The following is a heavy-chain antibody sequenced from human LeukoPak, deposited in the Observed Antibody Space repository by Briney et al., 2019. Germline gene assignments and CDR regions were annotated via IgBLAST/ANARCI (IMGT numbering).Heavy chain of an antibody. J-gene: IGHJ6*03. CDR1: GGTFSSYA. D-gene: IGHD5-24*01. CDR2: IIPIFGTA. CDR3: ARVSGWQGYYYYMDV. Sequence: SAKVSCKASGGTFSSYAISWVRQAPGQGLEWMGGIIPIFGTANYAQKFQGRVTITTDESTSTAYMELSSLRSEDTAVYYCARVSGWQGYYYYMDVWGQGTTVTVSS. V-gene: IGHV1-69*05.